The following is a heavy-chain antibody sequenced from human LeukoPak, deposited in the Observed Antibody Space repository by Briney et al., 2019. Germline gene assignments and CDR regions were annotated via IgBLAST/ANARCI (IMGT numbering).Heavy chain of an antibody. CDR3: AKERQQLVPYYYYGMGV. CDR1: GFAFSIYA. J-gene: IGHJ6*02. Sequence: GGSLRLSCAASGFAFSIYAMSWVRQAPGKGLEWVSVISGSDGSTNYADSVKGRFTISRDNSKNTLYLQMDSLRAEDTAVYFCAKERQQLVPYYYYGMGVWGQGTTVTVSS. D-gene: IGHD6-13*01. V-gene: IGHV3-23*01. CDR2: ISGSDGST.